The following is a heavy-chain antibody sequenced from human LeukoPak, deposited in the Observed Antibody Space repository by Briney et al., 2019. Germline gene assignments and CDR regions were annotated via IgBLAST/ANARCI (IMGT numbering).Heavy chain of an antibody. V-gene: IGHV1-46*01. D-gene: IGHD6-19*01. CDR3: ARTSSIAVAGSGENYFDY. CDR2: INPSGGST. Sequence: ASVKVSCKASGYTFTSYYMHWVRQAPGQGLEWMGIINPSGGSTSYAQKFQGRVTMTRDTSTSTVYMELSSLRSEDTAVYYCARTSSIAVAGSGENYFDYWGQGTLVTVSS. CDR1: GYTFTSYY. J-gene: IGHJ4*02.